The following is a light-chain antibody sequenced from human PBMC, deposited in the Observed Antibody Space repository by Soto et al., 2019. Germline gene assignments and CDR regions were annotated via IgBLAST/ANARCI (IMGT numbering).Light chain of an antibody. V-gene: IGKV1-5*03. CDR2: KAS. Sequence: DIQMTQSPSSLSASVGDGFTITCRASQSISSYLNWYQQKPGKAPKLLIYKASTLKSGVPSRFSGSGSGTEFTLTISSLQPDDFATYYCQHSNSYSEAFGQGTKVDI. CDR3: QHSNSYSEA. J-gene: IGKJ1*01. CDR1: QSISSY.